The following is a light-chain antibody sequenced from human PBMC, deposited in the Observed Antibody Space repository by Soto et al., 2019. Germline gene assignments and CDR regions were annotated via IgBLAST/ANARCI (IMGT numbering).Light chain of an antibody. CDR3: QQYNGYGR. CDR1: QNINSW. CDR2: KAS. J-gene: IGKJ1*01. Sequence: DIQMTQSPSTLSASVGARVTITCRASQNINSWLAWYQQKPGNAPKLLIHKASSLQRGVPSRFSGSGSGTEFTLTISSLDPDEVAIYYCQQYNGYGRVGQGTKVEIK. V-gene: IGKV1-5*03.